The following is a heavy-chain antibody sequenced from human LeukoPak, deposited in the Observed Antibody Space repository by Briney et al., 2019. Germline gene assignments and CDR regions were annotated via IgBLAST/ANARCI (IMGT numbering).Heavy chain of an antibody. D-gene: IGHD3-10*01. CDR3: ASHYLEAQSFDY. V-gene: IGHV4-31*03. Sequence: SQTLSLTCTVSGGSISSGGYYWSWIRQRPGKGLEWIGYIYYSGSTYYNPSLKSRVTISVDTSKNQFSLKLSSVTAADTAVYYCASHYLEAQSFDYWGQGTLVTVSS. CDR2: IYYSGST. CDR1: GGSISSGGYY. J-gene: IGHJ4*02.